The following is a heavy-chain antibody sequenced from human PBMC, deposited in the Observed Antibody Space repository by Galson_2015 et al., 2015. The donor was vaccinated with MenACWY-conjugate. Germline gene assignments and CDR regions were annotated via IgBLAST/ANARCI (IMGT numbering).Heavy chain of an antibody. V-gene: IGHV1-69*04. CDR2: IIPILGIA. CDR3: ARDEAVAGRNWFDP. CDR1: GGTFSSYA. Sequence: SVKVSCKASGGTFSSYAISWVRQAPGQGLEWMGRIIPILGIANYAQKFQGRVTITADKSTSTAYMELSSLRSEDTAVYYCARDEAVAGRNWFDPWGQGTLVTVSS. D-gene: IGHD6-19*01. J-gene: IGHJ5*02.